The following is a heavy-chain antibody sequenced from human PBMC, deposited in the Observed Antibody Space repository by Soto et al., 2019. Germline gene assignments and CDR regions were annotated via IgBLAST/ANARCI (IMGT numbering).Heavy chain of an antibody. CDR3: ARDWVPGYGDYPWFDP. Sequence: ASVKVSCKASGYTFTSYAMHWVRQAPGQRLEWMGWINAGNGNTKYSQKFQGRVTITRDTSASTAYMELSSLRSEDTAVYYCARDWVPGYGDYPWFDPWGQGTLVTVYS. J-gene: IGHJ5*02. D-gene: IGHD4-17*01. CDR2: INAGNGNT. V-gene: IGHV1-3*01. CDR1: GYTFTSYA.